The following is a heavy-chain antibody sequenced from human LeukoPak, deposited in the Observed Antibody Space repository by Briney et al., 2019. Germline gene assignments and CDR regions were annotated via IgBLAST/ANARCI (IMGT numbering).Heavy chain of an antibody. J-gene: IGHJ4*02. CDR1: GYSISSGYY. CDR3: ARAYDYRRYFDY. V-gene: IGHV4-38-2*02. Sequence: SETLSLTCTVSGYSISSGYYWGWIRQPPGKGLEWIGSIYRRGSTYYNPSLKSRVTISIDTSKNQFSLKLRSVTAADTAVYYCARAYDYRRYFDYWGQGTLVAVSS. D-gene: IGHD3-16*01. CDR2: IYRRGST.